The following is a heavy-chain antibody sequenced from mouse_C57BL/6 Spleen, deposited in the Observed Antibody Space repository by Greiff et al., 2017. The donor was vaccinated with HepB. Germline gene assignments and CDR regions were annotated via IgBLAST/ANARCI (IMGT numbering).Heavy chain of an antibody. J-gene: IGHJ3*01. Sequence: VQLKQSGAELVRPGASVKLSCTASGFNIKDDYMHWVKQRPEQGLEWIGWIDPENGDTEYASKFQGKATITADTSSNTAYLQLSSLTSEDTAVYYCTTGDGSSPWFAYWGQGTLVTVSA. CDR3: TTGDGSSPWFAY. CDR2: IDPENGDT. V-gene: IGHV14-4*01. D-gene: IGHD1-1*01. CDR1: GFNIKDDY.